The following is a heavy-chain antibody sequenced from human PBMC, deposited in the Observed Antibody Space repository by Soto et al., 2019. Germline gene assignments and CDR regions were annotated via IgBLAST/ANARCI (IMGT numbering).Heavy chain of an antibody. CDR1: GGSISSSNW. J-gene: IGHJ2*01. Sequence: QVQLQESGPGLVKPSGTLSLTCAVSGGSISSSNWWSWVRQPPGKGLEWIGEIYHSGSTNYNPSLQSRGTIAVDKSKNQFSLKLSSVTAADTAVYYCARATVNRLHRYFDLWGRGTLVTVSS. CDR2: IYHSGST. V-gene: IGHV4-4*02. CDR3: ARATVNRLHRYFDL. D-gene: IGHD4-17*01.